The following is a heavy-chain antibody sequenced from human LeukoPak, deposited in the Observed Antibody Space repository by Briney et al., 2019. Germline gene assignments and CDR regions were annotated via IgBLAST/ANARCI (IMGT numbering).Heavy chain of an antibody. Sequence: SETLSLTCTVSGGSISSYYWSWIRQPPGKGLEWIGYIYYSGSTNYNPSLKSRVTISVDTSKNQFSLKLSSVTAADTAVYYCAREDGSGSSYYYYGMDVWGQGTTVTVSS. CDR1: GGSISSYY. CDR2: IYYSGST. J-gene: IGHJ6*02. CDR3: AREDGSGSSYYYYGMDV. D-gene: IGHD3-10*01. V-gene: IGHV4-59*01.